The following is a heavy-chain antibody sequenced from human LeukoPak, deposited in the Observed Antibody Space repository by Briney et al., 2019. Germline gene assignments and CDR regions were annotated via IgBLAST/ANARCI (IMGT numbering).Heavy chain of an antibody. CDR1: GGTFSSYA. V-gene: IGHV1-69*04. Sequence: GASVKVSCKASGGTFSSYAISWVRQAPGQGLEWMGRIIPILGIANYAQKFQGRVTITADKSTSTAYMELSSLRSGDTAVYYCARGLRPFMPDYWGQGTLVTVS. D-gene: IGHD2-2*01. CDR3: ARGLRPFMPDY. CDR2: IIPILGIA. J-gene: IGHJ4*02.